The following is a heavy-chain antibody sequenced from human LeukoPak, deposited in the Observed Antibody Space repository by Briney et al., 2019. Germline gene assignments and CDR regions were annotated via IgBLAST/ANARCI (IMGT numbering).Heavy chain of an antibody. D-gene: IGHD6-19*01. J-gene: IGHJ6*02. V-gene: IGHV3-9*01. Sequence: GGSLRLSCAASGFTFNDYAMHWVRQAPGKGLEWVSGISWNSGTTGYADSVKGRFTISRDNAKNSLYLQMSSLRADDTALYYCAKDMGGGSAWDYYYGMDVWGQGTTVTVSS. CDR2: ISWNSGTT. CDR3: AKDMGGGSAWDYYYGMDV. CDR1: GFTFNDYA.